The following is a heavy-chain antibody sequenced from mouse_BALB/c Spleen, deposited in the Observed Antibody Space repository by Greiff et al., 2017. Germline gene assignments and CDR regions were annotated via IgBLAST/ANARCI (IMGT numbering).Heavy chain of an antibody. CDR3: AGTAWFAY. V-gene: IGHV5-17*02. CDR2: ISSGSSTI. CDR1: GFTFSSFG. Sequence: EVQLVESGGGLVQPGGSRKLSCAASGFTFSSFGMHWVRQAPEKGLEWVAYISSGSSTIYYADTVKGRFTISRDKPKNTLFLQMTSLRSEDTAMYYCAGTAWFAYWGQGTLVTVSA. J-gene: IGHJ3*01.